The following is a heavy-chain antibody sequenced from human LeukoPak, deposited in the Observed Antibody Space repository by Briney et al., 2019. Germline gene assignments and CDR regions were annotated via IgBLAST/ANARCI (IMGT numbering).Heavy chain of an antibody. CDR2: ISAYNGNA. CDR3: ARAEDIVVVPAAIVPIDP. V-gene: IGHV1-18*01. J-gene: IGHJ5*02. D-gene: IGHD2-2*01. Sequence: GASVKVSCKASGYTFTSYGISWVRQAPGQGLEWMGWISAYNGNANYAQKLQGRVTMTTDTSTSTAYMELRSLRSDDTAVYYCARAEDIVVVPAAIVPIDPWGQGTLVTVSS. CDR1: GYTFTSYG.